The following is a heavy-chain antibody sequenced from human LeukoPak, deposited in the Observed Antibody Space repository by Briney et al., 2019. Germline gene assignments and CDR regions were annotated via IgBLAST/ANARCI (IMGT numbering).Heavy chain of an antibody. J-gene: IGHJ4*02. Sequence: ASVKVSCKSSGYTFTGYFVHWVRQAPGQGLEWMGWINPNSGGTNYAQTFRARITMTRDTSTSTVYMELSSLRSEDTAVYYCVREQSGGTFDYWGQGTLVTVSS. CDR2: INPNSGGT. CDR1: GYTFTGYF. V-gene: IGHV1-2*02. CDR3: VREQSGGTFDY. D-gene: IGHD2-15*01.